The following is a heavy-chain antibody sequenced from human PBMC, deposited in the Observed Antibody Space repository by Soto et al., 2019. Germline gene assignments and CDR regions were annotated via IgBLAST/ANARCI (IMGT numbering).Heavy chain of an antibody. CDR2: ISWNSGSI. V-gene: IGHV3-9*01. Sequence: EVQLVESGGGLVQPGRSLRLSCAASGFTFDDYAMHWVRQAPGKGLEWVSGISWNSGSIGYADSVKGRFTISRDNAKNSLYLQMNSLRAEDTALYYCAKGRYGDEYSGYELDYWVQGTLVTVSS. J-gene: IGHJ4*02. CDR3: AKGRYGDEYSGYELDY. D-gene: IGHD5-12*01. CDR1: GFTFDDYA.